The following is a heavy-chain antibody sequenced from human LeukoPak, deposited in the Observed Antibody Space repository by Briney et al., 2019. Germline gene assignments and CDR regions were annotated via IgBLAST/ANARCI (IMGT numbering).Heavy chain of an antibody. D-gene: IGHD3-3*01. Sequence: SETLSLTCTVSGGSISSYYWSWIRQPAGKGLEWIGRICTSGSTNYNPSLKSRVTMSVDTSKNQFSLKLSSVTAADTAVYYCARDGNYDFWSGYPPGWFDPWGQGTLVTVSS. CDR2: ICTSGST. CDR3: ARDGNYDFWSGYPPGWFDP. J-gene: IGHJ5*02. V-gene: IGHV4-4*07. CDR1: GGSISSYY.